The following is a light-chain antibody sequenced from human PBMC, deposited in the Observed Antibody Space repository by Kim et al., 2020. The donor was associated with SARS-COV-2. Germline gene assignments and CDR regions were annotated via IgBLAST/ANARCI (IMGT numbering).Light chain of an antibody. CDR1: QSVSTN. CDR3: QHYNNFRT. V-gene: IGKV3-15*01. Sequence: EIVMTQSPPTLSVSPGERVTLSCRASQSVSTNLVWYQQKPGQAPRLLIYGASTRATGIPARFSGSGSGTEFTLTISSLQSEDFAVYYCQHYNNFRTFGQGTKVDIK. J-gene: IGKJ1*01. CDR2: GAS.